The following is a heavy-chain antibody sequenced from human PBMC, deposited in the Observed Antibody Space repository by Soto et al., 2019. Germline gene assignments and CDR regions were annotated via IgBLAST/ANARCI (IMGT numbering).Heavy chain of an antibody. Sequence: EVQLVESGGGLVQPGGSLRLSCAASGFTFSSYEMNWVRQAPGKGLEWVSYISSSGSTIYYADSVKGRFTISRDNAKNSLYLQMNSLRAEDTAVYYCARVPPGTGGVGSGSYYRMNYYGMDVWGQGTTVTVSS. CDR3: ARVPPGTGGVGSGSYYRMNYYGMDV. CDR2: ISSSGSTI. CDR1: GFTFSSYE. V-gene: IGHV3-48*03. J-gene: IGHJ6*02. D-gene: IGHD3-10*01.